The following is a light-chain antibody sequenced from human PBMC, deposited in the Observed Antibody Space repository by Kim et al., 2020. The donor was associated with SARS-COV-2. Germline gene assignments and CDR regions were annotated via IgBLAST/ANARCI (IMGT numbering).Light chain of an antibody. V-gene: IGLV6-57*03. CDR1: SGSIASNY. Sequence: VTISCTRSSGSIASNYVQWYQQRPGSAPTTVIYEDNQRPSGVPDRFSGSIDSSSNSASLTISGLKTEDEADYYCQSYDSSNHDWVFGGGTKLTVL. CDR3: QSYDSSNHDWV. J-gene: IGLJ3*02. CDR2: EDN.